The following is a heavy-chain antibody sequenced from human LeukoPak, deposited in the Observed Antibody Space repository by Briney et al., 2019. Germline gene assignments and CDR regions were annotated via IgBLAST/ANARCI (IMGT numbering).Heavy chain of an antibody. J-gene: IGHJ4*02. CDR1: GXIFSTYG. V-gene: IGHV3-33*01. Sequence: SLRLXXXASGXIFSTYGLYWVRQSPGRGLEWVAVIWDDGSQRYYADSVKGRFTISRDDSQNTIYLQMDSLRAEDTAVYYCATSSPRNYFDHWGQGTLVTVSS. CDR2: IWDDGSQR. CDR3: ATSSPRNYFDH. D-gene: IGHD1-14*01.